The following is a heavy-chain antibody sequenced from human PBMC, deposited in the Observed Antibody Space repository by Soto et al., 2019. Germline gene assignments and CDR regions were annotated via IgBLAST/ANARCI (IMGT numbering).Heavy chain of an antibody. CDR1: GFTFSSYA. D-gene: IGHD6-13*01. V-gene: IGHV3-30-3*01. CDR2: ISYDGSNK. J-gene: IGHJ6*02. CDR3: ASRGSAAGNLYYYYGMDV. Sequence: QVQLVESGGGVVQPGRSLRLSCAASGFTFSSYAMHWVRQAPGKGLEWVAVISYDGSNKYYADSVKGRFTISRDNSKNTRYLQMNSLRAEDTAVYYCASRGSAAGNLYYYYGMDVWGQGTTVTVSS.